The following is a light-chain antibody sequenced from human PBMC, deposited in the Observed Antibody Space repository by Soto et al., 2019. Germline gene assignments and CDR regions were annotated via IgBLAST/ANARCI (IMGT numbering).Light chain of an antibody. CDR1: DTKIGFYNF. J-gene: IGLJ1*01. V-gene: IGLV2-11*01. CDR2: DVN. Sequence: QSVLTQARSVSVSPGQSVTISCTGTDTKIGFYNFVSWYQQHPDKAPHLVIYDVNKRPSGVPDRFSGSKSGTTASLTISGLQADFDAGYLCCSYAGTYNYVFGKGTKVTV. CDR3: CSYAGTYNYV.